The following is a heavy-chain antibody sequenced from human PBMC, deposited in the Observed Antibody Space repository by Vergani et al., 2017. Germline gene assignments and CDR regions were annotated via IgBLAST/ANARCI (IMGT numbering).Heavy chain of an antibody. V-gene: IGHV3-30*02. J-gene: IGHJ5*02. CDR1: GFTFNSYG. D-gene: IGHD4-17*01. Sequence: VHLEESGGGLVQPGGSLRLSCAASGFTFNSYGMHWVRQAPGKGLEWVASIRSDESRRYYGDSMEGPFTISRDNSKNTLYLQMKSLRPEDTAVYYCARDISEKEGSTVTTDWFDPWGQGTLVTVSS. CDR3: ARDISEKEGSTVTTDWFDP. CDR2: IRSDESRR.